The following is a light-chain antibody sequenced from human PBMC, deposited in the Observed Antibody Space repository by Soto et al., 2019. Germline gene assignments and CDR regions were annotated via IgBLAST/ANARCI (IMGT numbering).Light chain of an antibody. V-gene: IGKV1-39*01. CDR1: QSISNY. J-gene: IGKJ1*01. CDR2: AAS. Sequence: DIQMTQSPSSLSASVGDRVTITCRASQSISNYLNWYQQKPGKAPKLLIYAASSLQSGVPSRFSGSGSGTDFTLTISSLQPEDFATYSCQQSYGTPRTFGQGTKVDIK. CDR3: QQSYGTPRT.